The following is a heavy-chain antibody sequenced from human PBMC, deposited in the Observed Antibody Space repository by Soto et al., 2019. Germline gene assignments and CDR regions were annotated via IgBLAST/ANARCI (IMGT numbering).Heavy chain of an antibody. CDR3: VISESAKNKLGS. CDR2: INQDGSEK. V-gene: IGHV3-7*01. J-gene: IGHJ5*02. CDR1: GFTFSIYW. Sequence: GSLRLSCAASGFTFSIYWMSWVRQAPGKGLEWVANINQDGSEKYYVDSVKGRFTISRDNAKNSLFLQMNTLRVEDTAVYYCVISESAKNKLGSWGQGTLVTVSS. D-gene: IGHD3-10*01.